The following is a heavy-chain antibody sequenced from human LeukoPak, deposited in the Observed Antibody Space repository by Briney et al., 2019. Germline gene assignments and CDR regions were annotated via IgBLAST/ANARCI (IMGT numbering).Heavy chain of an antibody. CDR1: GYTFTSYY. J-gene: IGHJ4*02. Sequence: ASVKVSCTASGYTFTSYYMHWVRQAPGQGLEWMGWINPYTGGTNYAQKFQGRVTMTRDTSISTAYMELRRLRSDDTALYYCARPYCSGGSCHDYFDYWGQGTLVTVSS. CDR2: INPYTGGT. D-gene: IGHD2-15*01. V-gene: IGHV1-2*02. CDR3: ARPYCSGGSCHDYFDY.